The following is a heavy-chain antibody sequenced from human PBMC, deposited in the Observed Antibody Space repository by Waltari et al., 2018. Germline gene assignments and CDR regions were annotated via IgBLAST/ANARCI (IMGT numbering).Heavy chain of an antibody. CDR1: GFTFSSYG. CDR3: AKNSIRSIASRPDY. J-gene: IGHJ4*02. CDR2: IWYDGSNK. Sequence: QVQLVESGGGVVKPGRSLRLYCAASGFTFSSYGMHWVRKAPVKGLEWVAVIWYDGSNKYYADSVKGRFTISRDNSKNTLYLQMNSLRAEDTAVYYCAKNSIRSIASRPDYWGQGTLVTVSS. V-gene: IGHV3-33*06. D-gene: IGHD6-6*01.